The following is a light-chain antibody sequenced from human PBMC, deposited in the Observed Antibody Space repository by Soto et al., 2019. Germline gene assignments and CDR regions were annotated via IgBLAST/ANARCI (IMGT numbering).Light chain of an antibody. J-gene: IGLJ3*02. V-gene: IGLV2-23*02. CDR2: EVS. Sequence: SALTQPASVSGSPGQSITISCTGSSSDVGSYNFVSWYQQHPGKTPTLMIYEVSKRPSGVSNRFSGSKSGNTASLTISGLQAEDEADYYCSYGGSNLYVMFGGGTKLTVL. CDR3: CSYGGSNLYVM. CDR1: SSDVGSYNF.